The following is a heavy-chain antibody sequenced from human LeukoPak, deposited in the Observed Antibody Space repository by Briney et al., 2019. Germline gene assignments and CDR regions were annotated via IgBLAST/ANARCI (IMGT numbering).Heavy chain of an antibody. CDR2: IYYSGST. J-gene: IGHJ3*02. CDR3: ARYTAYYYDSSGYYAFDI. Sequence: SQTLSLTCTVSGGSISSGDYYWSWTRQPPGKGLEWIGYIYYSGSTYYNPSLKSRVTISVDTSKNQFSLKLSSVTAADTAVYYCARYTAYYYDSSGYYAFDIWGQGTMVTVSS. D-gene: IGHD3-22*01. CDR1: GGSISSGDYY. V-gene: IGHV4-30-4*08.